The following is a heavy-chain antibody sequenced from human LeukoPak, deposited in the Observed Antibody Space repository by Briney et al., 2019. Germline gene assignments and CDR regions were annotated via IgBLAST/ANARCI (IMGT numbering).Heavy chain of an antibody. CDR1: GFTFSSYS. CDR3: AKGNMVSKFDY. CDR2: ISYDGSNK. Sequence: GGSLRLSCEASGFTFSSYSMNWVRQAPGKGLEWVAVISYDGSNKYYADSVKGRFTISRDKSKNTLYLQMNSLRAEDTAVYYCAKGNMVSKFDYWGQGTLVTVSS. D-gene: IGHD2/OR15-2a*01. V-gene: IGHV3-30*18. J-gene: IGHJ4*02.